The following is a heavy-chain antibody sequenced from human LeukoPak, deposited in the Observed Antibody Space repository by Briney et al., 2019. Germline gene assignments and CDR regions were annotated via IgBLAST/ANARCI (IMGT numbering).Heavy chain of an antibody. CDR2: ISSSSSYI. D-gene: IGHD3-10*01. Sequence: PGGSLRLSCAASGFTFSTYSMNWVRQAPGKGLEWVSSISSSSSYIYYADSVKGRFTIPRDNAKNSLYLQMNSLRAEDTAVYYCARDVWFGELLDAFDIWGQGTMVTVSS. CDR3: ARDVWFGELLDAFDI. J-gene: IGHJ3*02. V-gene: IGHV3-21*01. CDR1: GFTFSTYS.